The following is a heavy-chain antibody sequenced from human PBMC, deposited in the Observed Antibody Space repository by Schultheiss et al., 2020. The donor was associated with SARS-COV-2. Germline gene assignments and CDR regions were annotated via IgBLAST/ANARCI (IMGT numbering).Heavy chain of an antibody. V-gene: IGHV4-34*01. Sequence: SETLSLTCAVYGGSFSGYYWSWIRQSPGKGLEWIGEINHSGGTNYNPSLKSRVTISVDTSKNQLSLRLSSVTAADTAVYYCARDSPSGGDWLSIWSVYWGQGTLVTVSS. CDR1: GGSFSGYY. CDR3: ARDSPSGGDWLSIWSVY. CDR2: INHSGGT. J-gene: IGHJ4*02. D-gene: IGHD2-21*02.